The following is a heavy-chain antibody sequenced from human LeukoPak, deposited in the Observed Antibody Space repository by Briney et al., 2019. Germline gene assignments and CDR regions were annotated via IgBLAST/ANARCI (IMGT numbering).Heavy chain of an antibody. CDR1: GFTFRNYW. V-gene: IGHV3-7*01. CDR2: IKEDGGEK. CDR3: ARGRRDTQYQVFDY. Sequence: GGSLRLSCGASGFTFRNYWMNWVRQAPGKGPEWVANIKEDGGEKYYVDSVKGRFTISRDNAKNSLYLQMSGLRDEDTAVYYCARGRRDTQYQVFDYWGLGILVTVSS. D-gene: IGHD2-2*01. J-gene: IGHJ4*02.